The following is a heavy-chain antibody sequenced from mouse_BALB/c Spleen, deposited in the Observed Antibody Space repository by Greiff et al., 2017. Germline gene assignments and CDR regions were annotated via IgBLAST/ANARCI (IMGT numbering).Heavy chain of an antibody. CDR2: IWAGGST. Sequence: VMLVESGPGLVAPSQSLSITCTVSGFSLTSYGVHWVRQPPGKGLEWLGVIWAGGSTNYNSALMSRLSISKDNSKSQVFLKMNSLQTDDTAMYYCARDRQLGRDYYAMDYWGQGTSVTVSS. CDR3: ARDRQLGRDYYAMDY. CDR1: GFSLTSYG. V-gene: IGHV2-9*02. J-gene: IGHJ4*01. D-gene: IGHD4-1*02.